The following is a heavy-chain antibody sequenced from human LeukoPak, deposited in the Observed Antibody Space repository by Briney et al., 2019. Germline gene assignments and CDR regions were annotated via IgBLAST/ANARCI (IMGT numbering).Heavy chain of an antibody. Sequence: SETLSLTCTVSGGSISSYYWSWIRQPAGKGLEWIGRIYTSGTTHYNPSLKSRVTMSVDTSKNQFSLKLSSVTAADTAVYYCARGWAARLPFDYWGQGTLVTVSS. CDR1: GGSISSYY. V-gene: IGHV4-4*07. D-gene: IGHD6-6*01. CDR3: ARGWAARLPFDY. J-gene: IGHJ4*02. CDR2: IYTSGTT.